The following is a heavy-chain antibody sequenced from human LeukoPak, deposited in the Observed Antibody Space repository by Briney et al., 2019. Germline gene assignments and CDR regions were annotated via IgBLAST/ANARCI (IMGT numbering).Heavy chain of an antibody. J-gene: IGHJ4*02. Sequence: SETLSLTCTVSGGSISSYYWSWIRQPPGKGLEWIGYIYYSGSTNYNPSLKSRVTISVDTSKNQFSLKLSSVTAADTALYYCASLSLLYGDYEDYWGQGTLVTVSS. CDR2: IYYSGST. D-gene: IGHD4-17*01. CDR3: ASLSLLYGDYEDY. V-gene: IGHV4-59*08. CDR1: GGSISSYY.